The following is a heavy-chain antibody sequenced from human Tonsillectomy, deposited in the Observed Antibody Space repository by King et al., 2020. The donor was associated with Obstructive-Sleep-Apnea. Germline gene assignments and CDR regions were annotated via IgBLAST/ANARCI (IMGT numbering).Heavy chain of an antibody. CDR2: IKSKTDGGTT. CDR3: LFYGDSASFDY. CDR1: GFTFNDAW. Sequence: VQLVESGRGLVKPGGSLRLSCAASGFTFNDAWMSWVRQAPGKGLEWVGRIKSKTDGGTTDYAAPVKGRFTISRDDSKNTLYLQMNNLKTEDTAVYYCLFYGDSASFDYWGQGSLVTVSS. J-gene: IGHJ4*02. D-gene: IGHD4-17*01. V-gene: IGHV3-15*01.